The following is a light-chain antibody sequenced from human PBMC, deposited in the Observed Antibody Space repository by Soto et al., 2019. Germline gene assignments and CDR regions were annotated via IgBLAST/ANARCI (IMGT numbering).Light chain of an antibody. CDR3: ASYTGGNTLVI. J-gene: IGLJ2*01. CDR2: DVS. Sequence: QSALTQPASVSGSPGQSVTISCTGTSSDVGAYNYVSWYQQHPGKAPKLMISDVSNRPSGVSNRFSGSKSGNTASLTISGLQAEDEADYYCASYTGGNTLVILGGGTKLTVL. CDR1: SSDVGAYNY. V-gene: IGLV2-14*01.